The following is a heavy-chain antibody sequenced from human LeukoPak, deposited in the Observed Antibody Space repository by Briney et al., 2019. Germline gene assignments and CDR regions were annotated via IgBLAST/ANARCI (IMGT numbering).Heavy chain of an antibody. CDR3: ARDKGDYDTSGSLFVF. CDR1: GFTFSNAW. V-gene: IGHV3-15*07. J-gene: IGHJ4*02. CDR2: IKRRTDGETS. D-gene: IGHD3-22*01. Sequence: GGSLRLSCAASGFTFSNAWMHWVRQAPEKGLEWVGLIKRRTDGETSNYAAPVEGRFTISRDNAKNSLFLQMNSLRAEDTAVYYCARDKGDYDTSGSLFVFGGQGTLVTVSS.